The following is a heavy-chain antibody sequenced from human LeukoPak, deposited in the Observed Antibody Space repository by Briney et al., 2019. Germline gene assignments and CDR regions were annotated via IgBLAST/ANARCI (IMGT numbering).Heavy chain of an antibody. CDR1: GFTFSSYG. V-gene: IGHV3-33*01. CDR2: IWYDGSNK. D-gene: IGHD5-18*01. Sequence: GRSLRLSCAASGFTFSSYGMHWVRQAPGKGLEWVAVIWYDGSNKYYADSVKGRFTISRDNSKNTLYLQMNSLRAEDTAVYYCARDASHSYGGPPFGYWGQGTLVTVSS. CDR3: ARDASHSYGGPPFGY. J-gene: IGHJ4*02.